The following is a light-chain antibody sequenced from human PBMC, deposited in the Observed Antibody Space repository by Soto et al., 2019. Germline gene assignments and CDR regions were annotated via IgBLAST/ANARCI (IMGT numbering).Light chain of an antibody. J-gene: IGKJ1*01. CDR1: HSVSRTY. V-gene: IGKV3-20*01. CDR2: GTS. Sequence: EIVLTQSPGNLSLSTGERATLSCRASHSVSRTYLAWYQPTPGQAPXLRIYGTSDRATGTPDRLSGSGSGTDFTLTISRLEPEDYAVYYCQQFDDSVTFGQGTKVDIK. CDR3: QQFDDSVT.